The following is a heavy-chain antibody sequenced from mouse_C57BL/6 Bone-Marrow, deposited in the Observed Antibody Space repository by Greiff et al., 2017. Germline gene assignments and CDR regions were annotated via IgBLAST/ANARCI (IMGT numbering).Heavy chain of an antibody. D-gene: IGHD2-4*01. V-gene: IGHV1-52*01. Sequence: QVQLQQPGAELVRPGSSVKLSCKASGYTFTSYWMHWVKQRPIQGLEWIGNIDPSDSETHYNQKFKDKATLTVDKSSSTAYMQLSSLTSEDSAVYYCARERPTMITTVVYWYFDVWGTGTTVTVSS. CDR1: GYTFTSYW. CDR2: IDPSDSET. J-gene: IGHJ1*03. CDR3: ARERPTMITTVVYWYFDV.